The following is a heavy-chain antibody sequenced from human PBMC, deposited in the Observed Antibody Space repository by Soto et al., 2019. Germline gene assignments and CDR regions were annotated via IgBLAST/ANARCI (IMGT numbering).Heavy chain of an antibody. V-gene: IGHV6-1*01. Sequence: SQTLSLTWAISWDSVSSNRAAWNWIRQSPSRGLEWLGRTYYRAKWFNDHAISVKSGIAINPDTPKNHFSLQLNSVTPDDTAVYYCARPIRGNGVKYIDFWGQGTLVTVCS. CDR1: WDSVSSNRAA. J-gene: IGHJ4*02. CDR3: ARPIRGNGVKYIDF. CDR2: TYYRAKWFN. D-gene: IGHD3-10*01.